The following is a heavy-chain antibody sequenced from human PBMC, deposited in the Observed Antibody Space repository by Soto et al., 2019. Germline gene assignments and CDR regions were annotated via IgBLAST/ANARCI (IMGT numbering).Heavy chain of an antibody. D-gene: IGHD3-22*01. CDR1: GYTLTELS. CDR3: ATQIRMIVVVNWFDP. Sequence: ASVKVSCKVSGYTLTELSMHWVRQAPGKGLEWMGGFDPEDGETIYAQKFQGRVTMTEDTSTDTAYMELSSLRSEDTAVYYCATQIRMIVVVNWFDPWDQGTLVTVSS. CDR2: FDPEDGET. V-gene: IGHV1-24*01. J-gene: IGHJ5*02.